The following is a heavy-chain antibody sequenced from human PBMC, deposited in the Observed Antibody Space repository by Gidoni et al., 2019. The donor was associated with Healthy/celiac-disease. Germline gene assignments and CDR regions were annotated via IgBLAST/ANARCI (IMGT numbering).Heavy chain of an antibody. D-gene: IGHD2-15*01. CDR2: IIPSFGTA. J-gene: IGHJ6*02. V-gene: IGHV1-69*01. Sequence: QVQLMQSGAEVKKPGSSVKVSCKASGGTFSSYAISWVRQAPGQGLEWMGGIIPSFGTANYAQKFQGRVTITADESTSTAYMELSSLRSEDTAVYYCARGEGYCSGGSCFHYGMDVWGQGTTVTVSS. CDR1: GGTFSSYA. CDR3: ARGEGYCSGGSCFHYGMDV.